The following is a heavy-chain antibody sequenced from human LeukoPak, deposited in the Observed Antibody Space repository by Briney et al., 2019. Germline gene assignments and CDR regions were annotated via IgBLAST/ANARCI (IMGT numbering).Heavy chain of an antibody. D-gene: IGHD3/OR15-3a*01. Sequence: PGGSLRLSCAASGFTFTTYGMSWVRQAPGKGLEWVATIASDGFMAYYADSLKGRFVSSRDTSQQPIYLQMNSLRAGDTAVYYCAKDLFLFFGDTRGQGTLVTVSS. J-gene: IGHJ5*02. CDR3: AKDLFLFFGDT. CDR1: GFTFTTYG. CDR2: IASDGFMA. V-gene: IGHV3-23*01.